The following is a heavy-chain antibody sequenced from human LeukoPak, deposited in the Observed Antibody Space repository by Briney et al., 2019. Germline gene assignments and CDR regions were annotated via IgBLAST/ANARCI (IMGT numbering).Heavy chain of an antibody. J-gene: IGHJ1*01. Sequence: SETLSLTCTVSGGSISSYYWSWIRQPPGKGLEWIGYIYYSGSTNYNPSLKSRVTISVDTSKNQFSLKLSSVTAADTAVYYCAGYYDSSGYSDIKYFQHWGQGTLVTVSS. CDR1: GGSISSYY. D-gene: IGHD3-22*01. V-gene: IGHV4-59*01. CDR2: IYYSGST. CDR3: AGYYDSSGYSDIKYFQH.